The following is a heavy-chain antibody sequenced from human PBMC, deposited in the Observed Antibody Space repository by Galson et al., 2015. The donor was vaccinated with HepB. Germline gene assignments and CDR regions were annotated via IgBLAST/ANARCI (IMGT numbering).Heavy chain of an antibody. D-gene: IGHD2-15*01. V-gene: IGHV1-18*01. Sequence: SVKVSCKASGSTFTSYGISWVRQAPGQGLEWMGWISAYNGNTNYAQKLQGRVTMTTDTSTSTAYMELRSLRSDDTAVYYCARDQDIVVVVAAGDAFDTWGQGTMVTVSS. CDR2: ISAYNGNT. CDR3: ARDQDIVVVVAAGDAFDT. J-gene: IGHJ3*02. CDR1: GSTFTSYG.